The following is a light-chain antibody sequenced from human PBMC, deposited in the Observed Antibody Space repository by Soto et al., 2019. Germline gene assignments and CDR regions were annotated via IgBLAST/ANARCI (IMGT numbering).Light chain of an antibody. CDR3: QQGSTLLT. J-gene: IGKJ4*02. Sequence: EIVLTQSPATLSLSPGERATLSCRASQSVSSSLAWYQQKPGQAPRLLIYDFSNRATDIPARFSGIGSGIDFILTVSSLGPENFAVYYWQQGSTLLTFGGGTKVESK. V-gene: IGKV3-11*01. CDR1: QSVSSS. CDR2: DFS.